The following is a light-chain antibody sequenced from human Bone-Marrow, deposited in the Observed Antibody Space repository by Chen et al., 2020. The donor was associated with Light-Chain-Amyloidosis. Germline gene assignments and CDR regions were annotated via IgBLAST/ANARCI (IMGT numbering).Light chain of an antibody. CDR1: DLPTKY. J-gene: IGLJ2*01. CDR2: RDT. V-gene: IGLV3-25*03. Sequence: SYELPQPPSVSVSPGPTARLTCSGDDLPTKYAYWYQQKPGQAPVLVIHRDTERPSGISERFSGSSSGTTATLTISGVQAEDEADYHCQSADSSGTYEVIFGGGIKLTVL. CDR3: QSADSSGTYEVI.